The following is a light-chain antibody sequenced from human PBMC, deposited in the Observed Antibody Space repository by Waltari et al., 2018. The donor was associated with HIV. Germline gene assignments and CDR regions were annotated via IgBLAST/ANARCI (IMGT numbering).Light chain of an antibody. CDR3: GTWDSSLGGYV. Sequence: QSVLTQPPSVSAAPGQNVTISCSGSSSNIGSNFVSWYQQHPREAPNHLLYDNQKPPSGIPDRISDSKSCPSGTLGITRVQAGDEAVYYCGTWDSSLGGYVFGTGTNVTVL. J-gene: IGLJ1*01. V-gene: IGLV1-51*01. CDR2: DNQ. CDR1: SSNIGSNF.